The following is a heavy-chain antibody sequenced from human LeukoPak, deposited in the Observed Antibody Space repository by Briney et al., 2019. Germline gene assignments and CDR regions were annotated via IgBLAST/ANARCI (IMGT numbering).Heavy chain of an antibody. D-gene: IGHD1-26*01. Sequence: SETLSLTCAVYGGSFSGYYWSWIRQPPGKGLEWIGEINHSGSTNYNPSLKSRVTISVDTSKNQFSLKLSSVTAADTAVYYCARHSGSYTNWFDPWGQGTLVTVSS. CDR2: INHSGST. J-gene: IGHJ5*02. CDR1: GGSFSGYY. V-gene: IGHV4-34*01. CDR3: ARHSGSYTNWFDP.